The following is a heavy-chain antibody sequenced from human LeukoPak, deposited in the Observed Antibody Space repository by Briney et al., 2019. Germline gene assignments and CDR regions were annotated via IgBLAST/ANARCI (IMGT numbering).Heavy chain of an antibody. V-gene: IGHV3-7*05. CDR1: GFTFSSYW. CDR2: IKRDGSEK. J-gene: IGHJ3*02. Sequence: PRGSLRLSCAASGFTFSSYWMSWVRQAPGKGLEWVANIKRDGSEKYYVDSVKGRLTISRDNTENSLYLQMNSLRAEDTAFYYCARARDYGSGRANAFDIWGQGTMVTVSS. D-gene: IGHD3-10*01. CDR3: ARARDYGSGRANAFDI.